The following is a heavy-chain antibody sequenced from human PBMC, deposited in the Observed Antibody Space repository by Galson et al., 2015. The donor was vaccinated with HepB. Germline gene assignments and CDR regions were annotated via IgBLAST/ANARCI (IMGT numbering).Heavy chain of an antibody. CDR3: ARHRRGSVVVTAIDY. CDR2: IYPGDSDT. D-gene: IGHD2-21*02. CDR1: GYSFTSYW. J-gene: IGHJ4*02. Sequence: QSGAEVKKPGESLKISCKGSGYSFTSYWIGWVRQMPGKGLEWMGIIYPGDSDTRYSPSFQGQVTISADKSISTAYLQWSSLKASDTAMYYCARHRRGSVVVTAIDYWGQGTLVTVSS. V-gene: IGHV5-51*01.